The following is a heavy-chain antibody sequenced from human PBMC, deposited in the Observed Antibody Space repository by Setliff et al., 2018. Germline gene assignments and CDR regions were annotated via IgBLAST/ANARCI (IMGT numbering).Heavy chain of an antibody. CDR2: TIPMFGTT. J-gene: IGHJ6*03. V-gene: IGHV1-69*05. CDR3: VREGVDRRSSTDYRYYMDV. D-gene: IGHD6-6*01. Sequence: ASVKVSCKASGATFGSYGISWVRQAPGQGLEWMGGTIPMFGTTEYAQKFQGRLTIITDESTNTAFMQLSSLRSDDTAVYYCVREGVDRRSSTDYRYYMDVWGKGTTVTVSS. CDR1: GATFGSYG.